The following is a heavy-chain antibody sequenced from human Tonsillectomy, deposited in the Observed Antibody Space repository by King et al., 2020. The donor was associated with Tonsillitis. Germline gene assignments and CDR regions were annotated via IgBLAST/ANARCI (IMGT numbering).Heavy chain of an antibody. CDR3: AADRPGVGGAGAFDI. Sequence: QLVESGPEVKKPGTSVKVSCKASGFTFTSSAVQWVRQARGQRLEWIGWIVVGSGNTNYAQKFQERVTITRDMSTSTAYMELSSLRSEDTAVYYCAADRPGVGGAGAFDIWGQGTMVTVSS. D-gene: IGHD1-26*01. V-gene: IGHV1-58*01. CDR2: IVVGSGNT. J-gene: IGHJ3*02. CDR1: GFTFTSSA.